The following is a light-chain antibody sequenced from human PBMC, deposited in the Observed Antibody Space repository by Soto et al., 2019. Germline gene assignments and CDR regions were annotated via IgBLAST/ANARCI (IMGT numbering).Light chain of an antibody. CDR2: AAS. J-gene: IGKJ1*01. CDR3: QQLNGSPWT. V-gene: IGKV1-39*01. Sequence: DIHVTHSPSSLSSSVVGRGTITCRASQSIGRYLNWYQQTPGRAPKFLISAASSLQSGVPSRFSGSRSGTDYTLTIASLQPEDFATYYCQQLNGSPWTFGQGTKVDIK. CDR1: QSIGRY.